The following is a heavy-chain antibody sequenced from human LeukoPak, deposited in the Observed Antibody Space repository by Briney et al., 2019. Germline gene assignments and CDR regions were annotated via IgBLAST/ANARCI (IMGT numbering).Heavy chain of an antibody. CDR2: IRFDGNNK. CDR1: GFTFSSYG. V-gene: IGHV3-30*02. D-gene: IGHD1-26*01. J-gene: IGHJ3*02. CDR3: ARARTRYSGSYGGAFDI. Sequence: GGSLRLSCAASGFTFSSYGMHWVRQAPGKGLEWVAFIRFDGNNKFYADSVKGRFTISRDNSKNTLYLQMNSLRAKDTAVYYCARARTRYSGSYGGAFDIWGQGTMVTVSS.